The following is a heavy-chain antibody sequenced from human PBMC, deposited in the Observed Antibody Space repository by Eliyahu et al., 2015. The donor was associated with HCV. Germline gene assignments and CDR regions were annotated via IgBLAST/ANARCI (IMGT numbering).Heavy chain of an antibody. CDR3: VRELGGYCSGGSCSLLYI. CDR2: IWYDGSNK. V-gene: IGHV3-33*01. J-gene: IGHJ3*02. Sequence: QVQLVESGGGVVQPGRSLRLSCAASGFXFSSYGXHWVRQAPGKGLEWVAVIWYDGSNKYYADSVKGRFTISRDNSKNTLYLQMNSLRAEDTAVYYCVRELGGYCSGGSCSLLYIWGQGTMVTVSS. CDR1: GFXFSSYG. D-gene: IGHD2-15*01.